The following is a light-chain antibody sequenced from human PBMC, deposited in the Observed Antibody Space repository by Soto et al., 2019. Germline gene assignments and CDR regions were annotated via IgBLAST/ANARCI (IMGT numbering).Light chain of an antibody. J-gene: IGLJ3*02. CDR2: NTN. CDR3: VLYMDNGLNGV. V-gene: IGLV8-61*01. Sequence: QTVVTQEPSFSVSPGRTVTLTCGLSSGSVSTSYYPSWFQQTPGQAPRTLIYNTNTRSSGVPDRFSGSILGNKAALTITGAQADDESDYFCVLYMDNGLNGVFGGGTKLTVL. CDR1: SGSVSTSYY.